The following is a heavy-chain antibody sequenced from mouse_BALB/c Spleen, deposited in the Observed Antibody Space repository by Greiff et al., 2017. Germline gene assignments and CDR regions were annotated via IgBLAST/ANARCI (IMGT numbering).Heavy chain of an antibody. J-gene: IGHJ2*01. Sequence: QVQLQQSGAELVKPGASVKLSCKASGYTFTSYYMYWVKQRPGQGLEWIGEINPSNGGTNFNEKFKSKATLTVDKSSSTAYMQLSSLTSEDSAVYYCARDYYGSSYEGYWGQGTTLTVSS. CDR1: GYTFTSYY. CDR2: INPSNGGT. D-gene: IGHD1-1*01. V-gene: IGHV1S81*02. CDR3: ARDYYGSSYEGY.